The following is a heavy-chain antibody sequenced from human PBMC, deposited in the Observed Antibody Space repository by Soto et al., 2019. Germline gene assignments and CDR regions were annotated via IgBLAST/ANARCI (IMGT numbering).Heavy chain of an antibody. CDR3: AKDWDYYDSIIDY. CDR1: GFTFSSDG. V-gene: IGHV3-30*18. Sequence: GGSLRLSCAASGFTFSSDGMHWVRQAPGKGLEWVAVISYDGSNKYYADSVKGRFTISRDNSKNTLYLQMNSLRAEDTAVYYCAKDWDYYDSIIDYWGQGTLVTVSS. CDR2: ISYDGSNK. D-gene: IGHD3-22*01. J-gene: IGHJ4*02.